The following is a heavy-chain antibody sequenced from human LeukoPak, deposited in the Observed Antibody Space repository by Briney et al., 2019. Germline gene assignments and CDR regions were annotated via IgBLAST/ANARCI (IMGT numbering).Heavy chain of an antibody. Sequence: SETLSLTCDGFDDSINNTYFWGWIRRPPGKGLQWIGSIDQGGNTYFESSLKGRVYLSVDTSKNQFSLTLTPVTDADTAIYHCVREVRYHDDSGYPDSWGQGTLVIVSP. D-gene: IGHD3-22*01. CDR1: DDSINNTYF. CDR3: VREVRYHDDSGYPDS. CDR2: IDQGGNT. V-gene: IGHV4-38-2*02. J-gene: IGHJ4*02.